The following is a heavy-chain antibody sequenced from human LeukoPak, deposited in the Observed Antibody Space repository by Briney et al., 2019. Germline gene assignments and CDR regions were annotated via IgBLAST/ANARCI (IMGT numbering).Heavy chain of an antibody. CDR1: GFTFSSYG. Sequence: GGSLRLSCAASGFTFSSYGMHWVRQAPGKGLEWVAVIWYDGSNKYYADSVKGRFTISRDNSKNTLYLQMNSLRAGDTAVYYCAKWAAAGPFDYWGQGTLVTVSS. CDR2: IWYDGSNK. D-gene: IGHD6-13*01. J-gene: IGHJ4*02. V-gene: IGHV3-33*06. CDR3: AKWAAAGPFDY.